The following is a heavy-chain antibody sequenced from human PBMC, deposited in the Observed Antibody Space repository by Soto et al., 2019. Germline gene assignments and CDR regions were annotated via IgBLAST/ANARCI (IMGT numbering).Heavy chain of an antibody. Sequence: EVQVLESGGGLVQPGGSLRLSCAASGFTFSSYAMNWVRQAPGKGLEWVSVISGSGGSTYYADSVKGRFTISRDNSKNTLYLQMKSLRAEDTAVYYCARRSSGWYFDYWGQGTRVTVSS. CDR2: ISGSGGST. CDR1: GFTFSSYA. V-gene: IGHV3-23*01. J-gene: IGHJ4*02. CDR3: ARRSSGWYFDY. D-gene: IGHD6-19*01.